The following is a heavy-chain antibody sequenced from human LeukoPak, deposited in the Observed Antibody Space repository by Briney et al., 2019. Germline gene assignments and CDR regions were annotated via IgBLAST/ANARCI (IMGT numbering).Heavy chain of an antibody. V-gene: IGHV3-15*01. CDR3: TYNWNYGYFDY. CDR2: IKSKTDGGTT. J-gene: IGHJ4*02. D-gene: IGHD1-7*01. CDR1: EFTFNNAW. Sequence: GGSLRLSCAASEFTFNNAWMNWVRQAPGKGLEWVGRIKSKTDGGTTDYPAPVKGRFTISRDDSKNTLYLQMDSLKTEDTAVYYCTYNWNYGYFDYWGQGTLVTVSS.